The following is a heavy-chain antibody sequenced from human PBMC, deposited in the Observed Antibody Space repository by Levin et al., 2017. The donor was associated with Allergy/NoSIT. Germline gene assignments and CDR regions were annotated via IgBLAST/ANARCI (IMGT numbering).Heavy chain of an antibody. D-gene: IGHD3-22*01. CDR3: ARGNAHYDTSGYPEY. CDR2: IYYDGTT. V-gene: IGHV4-39*07. CDR1: GGSISSSSYY. J-gene: IGHJ4*02. Sequence: KASETLSLTCTVSGGSISSSSYYWGWVRQPPGKGLEWIGSIYYDGTTYYNPSLKSRITISLDTSKDQFSLNLRSVTAADTAVYYCARGNAHYDTSGYPEYWGQGTLVTVSS.